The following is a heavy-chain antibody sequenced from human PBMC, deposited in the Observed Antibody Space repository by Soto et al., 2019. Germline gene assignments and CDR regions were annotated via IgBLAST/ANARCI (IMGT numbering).Heavy chain of an antibody. V-gene: IGHV3-23*01. CDR2: ISGSGTTT. D-gene: IGHD3-22*01. CDR1: GFTFNNYA. Sequence: PGGSLRLSCAASGFTFNNYAMTWVRQAPGKGLEWVSGISGSGTTTYFADSVKGRFTISRDNSKNTLYLQMNSLRAEDTAVYYCAKDGARSDSSGYYHYFYYYGVDVWGQGTTVTVSS. CDR3: AKDGARSDSSGYYHYFYYYGVDV. J-gene: IGHJ6*02.